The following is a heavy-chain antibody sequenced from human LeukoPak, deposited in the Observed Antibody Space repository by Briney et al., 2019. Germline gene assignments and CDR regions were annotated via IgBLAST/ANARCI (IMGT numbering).Heavy chain of an antibody. CDR2: VRGNEDLT. CDR3: ARDLRVTLSSRGPFEY. CDR1: GFTFSCYA. V-gene: IGHV3-23*01. Sequence: PGRSLRISSQTPGFTFSCYAITLIRHAAEMGWSRLSAVRGNEDLTYYADTVKERFSGSRENSQNTLYLQLNSLRAEDPAVYYCARDLRVTLSSRGPFEYWGQGTLVTVSS. D-gene: IGHD5-18*01. J-gene: IGHJ4*02.